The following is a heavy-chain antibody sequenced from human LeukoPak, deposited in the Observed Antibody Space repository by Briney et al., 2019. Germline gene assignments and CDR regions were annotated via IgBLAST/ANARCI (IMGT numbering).Heavy chain of an antibody. D-gene: IGHD4-23*01. CDR3: ARNYGGNWFDP. CDR2: IYSGGST. V-gene: IGHV3-53*01. J-gene: IGHJ5*02. Sequence: GGSLRLSCAASGLTVSSSYMSWVRQAGGGGRGWGSIIYSGGSTYYAGSVKGRFTISRDNSNNTLYLQMNSLRAEDTAVYYCARNYGGNWFDPWGQGTLVTVSS. CDR1: GLTVSSSY.